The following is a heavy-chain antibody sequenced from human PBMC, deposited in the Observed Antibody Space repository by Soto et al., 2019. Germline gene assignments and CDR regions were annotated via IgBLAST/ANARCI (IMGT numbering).Heavy chain of an antibody. CDR2: ISGSGGST. V-gene: IGHV3-23*01. Sequence: GGSLRLSCAASGFTFSSYAMSWVRQAPGKGLEWVSAISGSGGSTYYADSVKGRFTISRDNSKNTLYLQMNSLRAEDTAVYYCAKDWGYYDFWSGYYVGDYFDYWGQGTLVTVSS. J-gene: IGHJ4*02. CDR1: GFTFSSYA. D-gene: IGHD3-3*01. CDR3: AKDWGYYDFWSGYYVGDYFDY.